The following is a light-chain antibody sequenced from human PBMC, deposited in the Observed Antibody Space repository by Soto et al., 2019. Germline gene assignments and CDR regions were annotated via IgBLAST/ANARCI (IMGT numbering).Light chain of an antibody. J-gene: IGKJ4*01. CDR3: QQYGRSPRLT. CDR1: QSVTSKF. CDR2: GGS. V-gene: IGKV3-20*01. Sequence: EMVLTQYPGTLSLFPGQRATLSCRASQSVTSKFLAWYHQVPGQAPRLLIYGGSTRANGVPDRFSGTGSGADFILTISRLEPEDFGMYYCQQYGRSPRLTFGGGTRWIS.